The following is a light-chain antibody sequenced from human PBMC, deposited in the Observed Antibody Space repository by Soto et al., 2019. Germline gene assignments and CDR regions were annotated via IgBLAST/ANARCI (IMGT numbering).Light chain of an antibody. CDR3: SSYAGSNTVV. CDR1: SSDVGGYNY. CDR2: EVS. J-gene: IGLJ2*01. Sequence: QSALIQPPSASGSPGQSVTISCTGTSSDVGGYNYVSWYQQHPGKAPKLMIYEVSKRPSGVPDRFSGSKSGNTASLTVSGLQAEDEADYYCSSYAGSNTVVFGGGTQLTVL. V-gene: IGLV2-8*01.